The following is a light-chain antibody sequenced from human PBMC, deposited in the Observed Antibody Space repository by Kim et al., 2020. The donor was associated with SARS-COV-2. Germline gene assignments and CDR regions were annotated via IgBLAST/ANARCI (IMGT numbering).Light chain of an antibody. CDR1: TGAVTRGKY. J-gene: IGLJ2*01. CDR3: LLYDGAGLV. Sequence: PGETVPLPCAPNTGAVTRGKYPNWSHQKPGQPPRALIYSKSNKLPGAPARFSGPLLGGKAALTLSGVRPGEEADYNALLYDGAGLVFGGGTKRTVL. CDR2: SKS. V-gene: IGLV7-43*01.